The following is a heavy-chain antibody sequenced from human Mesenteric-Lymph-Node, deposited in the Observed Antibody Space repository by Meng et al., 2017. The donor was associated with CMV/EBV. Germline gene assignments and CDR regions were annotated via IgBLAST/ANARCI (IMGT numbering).Heavy chain of an antibody. CDR1: GFTFSSYE. J-gene: IGHJ6*02. D-gene: IGHD2-2*01. CDR2: ISSSGSTI. CDR3: ARGRLDPQYCSSTSCYVYYYYYGMDV. V-gene: IGHV3-48*03. Sequence: GESLKISCAASGFTFSSYEMNWVRQAPGKGLEWVSYISSSGSTIYYADSVKGRFTISRDNAKNSLYLQMNSLRAEDTAVYYCARGRLDPQYCSSTSCYVYYYYYGMDVWGQGTTVTVSS.